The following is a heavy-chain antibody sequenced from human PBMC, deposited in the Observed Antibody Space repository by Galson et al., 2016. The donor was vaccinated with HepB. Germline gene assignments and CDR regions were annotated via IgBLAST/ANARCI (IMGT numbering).Heavy chain of an antibody. CDR1: GFIFSDYC. J-gene: IGHJ6*02. CDR3: VRGGRVQPTVDDYYYYHGMGV. D-gene: IGHD4-11*01. CDR2: IRSGSSYT. Sequence: SLRLSCAASGFIFSDYCMSWIRQAPGKGLEWVSNIRSGSSYTDYADSVKGRFTISRDNARNSLYLKMNSLRVEDTAVYYCVRGGRVQPTVDDYYYYHGMGVWGQGTTVSVSS. V-gene: IGHV3-11*03.